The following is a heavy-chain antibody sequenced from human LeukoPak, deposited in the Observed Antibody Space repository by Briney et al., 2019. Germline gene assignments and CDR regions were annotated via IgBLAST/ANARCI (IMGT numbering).Heavy chain of an antibody. J-gene: IGHJ6*03. CDR1: GFTFNKYA. CDR3: AKGIVVVPAALGYYMDV. D-gene: IGHD2-2*01. Sequence: GGSLRLSCAASGFTFNKYAMYWVRQPPGSGLEWVSTVSGSAGSTYYADSVRGRFTISRDNSKNTLYLQMNSLRAEDTAIYYCAKGIVVVPAALGYYMDVWGKGTTVTVFS. V-gene: IGHV3-23*01. CDR2: VSGSAGST.